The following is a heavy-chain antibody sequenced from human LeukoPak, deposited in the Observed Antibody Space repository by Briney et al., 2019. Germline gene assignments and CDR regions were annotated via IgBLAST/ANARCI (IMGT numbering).Heavy chain of an antibody. D-gene: IGHD2-2*01. CDR3: ARRSGSSMIEY. CDR1: GYSFTDYW. V-gene: IGHV5-51*01. Sequence: GESLKIFCKGSGYSFTDYWIGWVRQRPGKGLEWMGMIYPGDSDTRYSPSFQGQVTISADKSISTAHLQWSSLKASDTAMYFCARRSGSSMIEYWGQGTLVTVSS. J-gene: IGHJ4*02. CDR2: IYPGDSDT.